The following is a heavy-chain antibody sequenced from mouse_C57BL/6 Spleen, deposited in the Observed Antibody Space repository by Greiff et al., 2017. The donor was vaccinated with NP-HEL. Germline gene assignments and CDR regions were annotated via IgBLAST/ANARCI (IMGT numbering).Heavy chain of an antibody. V-gene: IGHV1-82*01. Sequence: VQLQQSGPELVKPGASVKISCKASGYAFSSSWMNWVKQRPGKGLEWIGRIYPGDGDTNYNGKFKGKATLTADKSSSTAYMQLSSLTSEDSAVYFCARYGELRGDCDVWGTGTTVTVSS. J-gene: IGHJ1*03. D-gene: IGHD2-4*01. CDR1: GYAFSSSW. CDR3: ARYGELRGDCDV. CDR2: IYPGDGDT.